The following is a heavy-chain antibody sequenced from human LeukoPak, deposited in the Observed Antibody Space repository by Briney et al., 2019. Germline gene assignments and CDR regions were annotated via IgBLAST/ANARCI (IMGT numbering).Heavy chain of an antibody. CDR3: APYYGSGSYYNVYY. D-gene: IGHD3-10*01. Sequence: SVNVSCKASGYTFTSYGISWVRQAPGQGREGMGWISAYNGNTNYAHKLQGRVTMTTDPSTSTAYMELRSLSSDDTAVYYCAPYYGSGSYYNVYYWGQGTLVTVSS. V-gene: IGHV1-18*01. J-gene: IGHJ4*02. CDR2: ISAYNGNT. CDR1: GYTFTSYG.